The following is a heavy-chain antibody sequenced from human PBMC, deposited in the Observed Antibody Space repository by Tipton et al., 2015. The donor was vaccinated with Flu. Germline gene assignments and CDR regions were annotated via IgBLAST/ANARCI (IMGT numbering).Heavy chain of an antibody. D-gene: IGHD1-26*01. J-gene: IGHJ4*02. CDR1: GDSINSRYY. CDR2: LHRTGNT. Sequence: GLVKPSETLPLTCSVSGDSINSRYYWGWIRQPPGKGLEWVGNLHRTGNTYYNPPLKSRVTISVDTSKNNFSLRLTSVTAADTSVYYCARLWGLLEAIDHWGQGTMVTVSS. CDR3: ARLWGLLEAIDH. V-gene: IGHV4-38-2*01.